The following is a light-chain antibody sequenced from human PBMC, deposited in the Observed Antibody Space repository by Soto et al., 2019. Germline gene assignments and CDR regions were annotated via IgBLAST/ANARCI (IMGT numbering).Light chain of an antibody. CDR1: KLGHKY. V-gene: IGLV3-1*01. CDR3: QTWASSIVV. Sequence: SYELTQPPSVSVSPGQTGSITCSGDKLGHKYVSWYQQKPGQSPILVIYQDSKRPSGIPERVSGSNSGSTATLTISETQAMDEADYYCQTWASSIVVFGGGTKVTV. J-gene: IGLJ2*01. CDR2: QDS.